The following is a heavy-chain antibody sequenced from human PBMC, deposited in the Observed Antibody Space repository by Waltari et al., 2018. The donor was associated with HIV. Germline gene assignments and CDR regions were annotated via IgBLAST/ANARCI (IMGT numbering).Heavy chain of an antibody. Sequence: QVQLQESGPGLVKASETLSLTCTVSGGSISSYYCSWIRQPAGKGLEWIGRIYTSGSTNYNSSLKSRVTMSIDTSKNQFFLKLSSVTAADTAVYYCAREYCSSTSCSPNGRLGAFDIWGQGTMVTVSS. J-gene: IGHJ3*02. V-gene: IGHV4-4*07. CDR1: GGSISSYY. CDR2: IYTSGST. D-gene: IGHD2-2*01. CDR3: AREYCSSTSCSPNGRLGAFDI.